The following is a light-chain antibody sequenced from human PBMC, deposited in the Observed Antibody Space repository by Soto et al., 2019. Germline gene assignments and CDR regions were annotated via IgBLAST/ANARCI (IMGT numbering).Light chain of an antibody. CDR1: QSVSNNY. V-gene: IGKV3-20*01. CDR2: GAS. J-gene: IGKJ1*01. Sequence: EIVLTQSPGTLSLSPGERATLSCRASQSVSNNYLAWYQQKPGQAPRLLIYGASSRATGIPDRFSGTGSETDFTLTISRLEPEDFAVYYCQQYGSSSWTFGQGTKVDIK. CDR3: QQYGSSSWT.